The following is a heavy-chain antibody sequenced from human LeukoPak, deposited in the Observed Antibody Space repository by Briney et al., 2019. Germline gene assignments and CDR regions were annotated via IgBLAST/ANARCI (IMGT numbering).Heavy chain of an antibody. CDR1: GFTFSTYW. D-gene: IGHD3-9*01. V-gene: IGHV3-74*01. Sequence: PGGSLRLSCAASGFTFSTYWMHWVRQAPGKGLVWVSRINSDGSSTTYADSVKGRITISRDNAKNTLYLEMNSLRAEDTAVYYCARSFYDILIGYYQYFDYWGQGTLVTVSS. CDR3: ARSFYDILIGYYQYFDY. J-gene: IGHJ4*02. CDR2: INSDGSST.